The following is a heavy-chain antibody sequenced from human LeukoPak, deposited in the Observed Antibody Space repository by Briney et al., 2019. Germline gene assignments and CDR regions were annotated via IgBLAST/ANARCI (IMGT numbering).Heavy chain of an antibody. Sequence: SETLSLTCTVSGGSISSSSYYWGWIRQPPGKGLEWIGNIYYSGSTYYNPSLKSRVTISVDTSKNQFSLKLSSVTATDTAVYYCARTLGIVAALGYYYMDVWGKGTTVTVSS. V-gene: IGHV4-39*01. D-gene: IGHD5-12*01. CDR1: GGSISSSSYY. CDR3: ARTLGIVAALGYYYMDV. J-gene: IGHJ6*03. CDR2: IYYSGST.